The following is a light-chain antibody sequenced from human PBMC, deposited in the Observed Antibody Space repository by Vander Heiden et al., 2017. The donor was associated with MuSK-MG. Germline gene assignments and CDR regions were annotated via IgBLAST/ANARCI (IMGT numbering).Light chain of an antibody. CDR3: QAWDSSTVV. CDR1: KLGDKY. CDR2: KDS. J-gene: IGLJ2*01. Sequence: SYELTQPPSVSVSPGQPASITCSGDKLGDKYACWYQQKPGQSPVLVIYKDSKRPSGIPERFSGSNSGTTATLTISGTQAMDEDDYYCQAWDSSTVVFGGGTKLTVL. V-gene: IGLV3-1*01.